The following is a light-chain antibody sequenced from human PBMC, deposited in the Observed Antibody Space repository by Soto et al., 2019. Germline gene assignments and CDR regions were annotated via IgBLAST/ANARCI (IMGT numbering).Light chain of an antibody. Sequence: QSALTQPASVSGSPGQSITISCTGTSSDVGGYNYVSWYQLHPGKAPKLLIYEVNNRPSGVSNRFSGSKSGNTASLTISGLQAADEADYYCSSYTNSGYVFGTGTKLTVL. J-gene: IGLJ1*01. CDR3: SSYTNSGYV. V-gene: IGLV2-14*01. CDR1: SSDVGGYNY. CDR2: EVN.